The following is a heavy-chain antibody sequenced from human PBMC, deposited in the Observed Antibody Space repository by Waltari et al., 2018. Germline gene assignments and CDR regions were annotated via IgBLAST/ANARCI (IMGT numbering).Heavy chain of an antibody. CDR3: ARDSAENYGSGSFDY. CDR2: ISSSSSYT. V-gene: IGHV3-11*06. Sequence: QVQLVESGGGLVKPGGSLRLSCAASGFTFSVYYMSWIRQAPGKGLEWVSYISSSSSYTNYADSGKGRFTISRDNAKNSLYLQMNSLRAEDTAVYYCARDSAENYGSGSFDYWGQGTLVTVSS. D-gene: IGHD3-10*01. J-gene: IGHJ4*02. CDR1: GFTFSVYY.